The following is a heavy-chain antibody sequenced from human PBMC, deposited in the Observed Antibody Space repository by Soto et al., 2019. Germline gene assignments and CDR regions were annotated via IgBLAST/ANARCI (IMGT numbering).Heavy chain of an antibody. Sequence: GGSLRLSCAASGFTFSSYGMHWVRQSPGKGLEWVAVISYDGSNKYYADSVKGRFTISRDNSKNTLYLQMNSLRAEDTAVYYCAKDRVGATTGYYYGMDVWGQGTTVTVSS. CDR1: GFTFSSYG. V-gene: IGHV3-30*18. CDR3: AKDRVGATTGYYYGMDV. J-gene: IGHJ6*02. CDR2: ISYDGSNK. D-gene: IGHD1-26*01.